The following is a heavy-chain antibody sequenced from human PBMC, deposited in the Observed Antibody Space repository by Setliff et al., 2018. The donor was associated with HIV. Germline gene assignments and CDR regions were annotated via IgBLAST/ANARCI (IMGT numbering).Heavy chain of an antibody. D-gene: IGHD6-25*01. J-gene: IGHJ3*02. CDR3: TRPLRTRSAIDPFHI. CDR2: INGNSGGA. CDR1: GYTFTDYY. V-gene: IGHV1-2*02. Sequence: ASVKVSCKSSGYTFTDYYIHWVRQAPGQGLEWMGWINGNSGGANYAQKFQGRVTMTRDTSVNTAYMELSSLRSDDSALYYCTRPLRTRSAIDPFHIWGQGTLVTVSS.